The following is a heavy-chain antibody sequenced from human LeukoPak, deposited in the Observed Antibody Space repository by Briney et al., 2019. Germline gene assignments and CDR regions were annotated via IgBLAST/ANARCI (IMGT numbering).Heavy chain of an antibody. CDR2: ISPNANSR. V-gene: IGHV3-64*01. D-gene: IGHD3-22*01. J-gene: IGHJ3*02. CDR1: GFIFTSHS. CDR3: AREYLKSGYSEGYDAFDI. Sequence: PGGSLRLSCAGSGFIFTSHSMHWVRQAPGKGLEYVSAISPNANSRYYASSVKGRFTISRDMSKNTMFLQMRSLGVEDMAVYYCAREYLKSGYSEGYDAFDIWGPGTMVTVSS.